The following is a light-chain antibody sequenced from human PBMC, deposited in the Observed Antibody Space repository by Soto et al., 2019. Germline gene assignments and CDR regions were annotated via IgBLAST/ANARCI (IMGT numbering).Light chain of an antibody. CDR2: GAS. Sequence: EIVLTQSPGTLSLSPGERATLSCRASQSVSSSYLAWYQQQPGEAPRLLIYGASSRATGIPDGFSGSGSGTDFTLTISRLEPEDFAVYYCQQYGSSPRGTFGQGTKVDI. V-gene: IGKV3-20*01. CDR3: QQYGSSPRGT. J-gene: IGKJ1*01. CDR1: QSVSSSY.